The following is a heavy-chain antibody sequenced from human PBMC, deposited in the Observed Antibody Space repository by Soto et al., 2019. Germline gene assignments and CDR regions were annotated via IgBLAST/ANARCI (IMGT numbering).Heavy chain of an antibody. D-gene: IGHD6-19*01. V-gene: IGHV4-39*01. CDR3: ARLGSSGWYQGSYFDY. Sequence: QLQLQESGPGLVKPSETLSLTCIVSGGSITRNNHYWGWIRQSPGKGLEWIGSILYSWSTNYNPSLKSRVTLSLETSNNQCSLKMSSVTASDTALYYWARLGSSGWYQGSYFDYWGQGTLVTVSS. J-gene: IGHJ4*02. CDR2: ILYSWST. CDR1: GGSITRNNHY.